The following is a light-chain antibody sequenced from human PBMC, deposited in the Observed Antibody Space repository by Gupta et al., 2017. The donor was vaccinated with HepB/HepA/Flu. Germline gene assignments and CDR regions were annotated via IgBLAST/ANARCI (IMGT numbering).Light chain of an antibody. V-gene: IGKV3-11*01. CDR3: QQRYKWPRT. CDR2: GAS. CDR1: QSISSF. Sequence: SPGERATLYCRASQSISSFLAWYQQTPGQAPRLLIYGASNRATGIPARFSGSGSGTDFTLTSSNLEPEDFAVYYCQQRYKWPRTFGGGTKVEIK. J-gene: IGKJ4*01.